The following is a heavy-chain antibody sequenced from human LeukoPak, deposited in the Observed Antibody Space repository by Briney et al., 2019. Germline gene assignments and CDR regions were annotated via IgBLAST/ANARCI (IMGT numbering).Heavy chain of an antibody. CDR3: ARDSSAAGSGGLFDP. J-gene: IGHJ5*02. Sequence: SVKVSCKASGGTFSSYGVSWVRQAPGQRLEWLGRIIPMFDITNYAQKFQGRVTVTAGKATNTAYMELSSLISEDTAVYYCARDSSAAGSGGLFDPWGQGTQVTVSS. CDR1: GGTFSSYG. CDR2: IIPMFDIT. V-gene: IGHV1-69*04. D-gene: IGHD6-13*01.